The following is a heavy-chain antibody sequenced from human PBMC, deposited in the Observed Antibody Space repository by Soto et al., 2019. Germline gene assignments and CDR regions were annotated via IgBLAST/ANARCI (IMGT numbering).Heavy chain of an antibody. V-gene: IGHV3-30*02. D-gene: IGHD6-13*01. Sequence: PGGSLRLSCAASGFTFSTYGMHWVRQAPGKGLQWVAAIWFDGSNKYYADSVKVRFTISRDNSKNTLYLQMNSLRAEDTAVYYCAKDLEAAIYYYYYGMDVWGQGTTVTVSS. CDR1: GFTFSTYG. CDR3: AKDLEAAIYYYYYGMDV. CDR2: IWFDGSNK. J-gene: IGHJ6*02.